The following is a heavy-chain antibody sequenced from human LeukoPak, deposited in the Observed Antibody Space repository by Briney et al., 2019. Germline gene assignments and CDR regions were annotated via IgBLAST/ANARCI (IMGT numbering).Heavy chain of an antibody. Sequence: GGSLRLSCEASGFSFSNYWMSWVRQAPGKGLEWVANIQQHGSETYYVDSVKGRFTISRDNAKNSLYLEMNSLRAEDTAVYYCATYSSSNGREFQYWGQGTLVTVSS. J-gene: IGHJ1*01. CDR3: ATYSSSNGREFQY. D-gene: IGHD2-2*01. V-gene: IGHV3-7*01. CDR2: IQQHGSET. CDR1: GFSFSNYW.